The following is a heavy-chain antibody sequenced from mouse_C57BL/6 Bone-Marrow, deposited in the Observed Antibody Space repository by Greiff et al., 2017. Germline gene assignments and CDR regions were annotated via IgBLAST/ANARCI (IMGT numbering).Heavy chain of an antibody. Sequence: EVKLQESGAELVKPGASVKLSCTASGFNIKDYYMHWVKQRTEQGLEWIGSIDPDDGDTKYAQKFQGKATITADTSSNTAYLQLSSLTSEVTAVYYCARQGGSSWFAYWGQGTLVTVSA. CDR1: GFNIKDYY. J-gene: IGHJ3*01. CDR3: ARQGGSSWFAY. D-gene: IGHD1-1*01. CDR2: IDPDDGDT. V-gene: IGHV14-2*01.